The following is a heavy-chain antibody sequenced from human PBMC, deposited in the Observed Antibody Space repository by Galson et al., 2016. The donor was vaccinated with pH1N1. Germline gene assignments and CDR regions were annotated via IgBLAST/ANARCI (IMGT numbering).Heavy chain of an antibody. Sequence: SLRLSCAASGFTFSNHGMHWVRQAPGKGLEWVALISYDGSNKYYADSVKGRFTISRDNSKNTLCLQMNSLRADDTAVYYCAKGDYGDYVGYFDLWGRGTLVTVSS. CDR3: AKGDYGDYVGYFDL. CDR2: ISYDGSNK. J-gene: IGHJ2*01. V-gene: IGHV3-30*18. D-gene: IGHD4-17*01. CDR1: GFTFSNHG.